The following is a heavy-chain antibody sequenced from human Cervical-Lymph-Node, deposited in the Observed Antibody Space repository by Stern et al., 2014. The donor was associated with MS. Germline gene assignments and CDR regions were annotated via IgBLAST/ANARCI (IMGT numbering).Heavy chain of an antibody. CDR2: IIPIIGTA. D-gene: IGHD6-6*01. Sequence: QVQLVQSGAEVKKPGSSVKVSCKASGGTFSTYAISCVRQAPGQGLEWMGGIIPIIGTANYAQKFQGRVTITADESTTTAYMELSSLRSEDTAVYYCASGGRSSWYFDLWGRGTLVTVSS. CDR3: ASGGRSSWYFDL. J-gene: IGHJ2*01. V-gene: IGHV1-69*01. CDR1: GGTFSTYA.